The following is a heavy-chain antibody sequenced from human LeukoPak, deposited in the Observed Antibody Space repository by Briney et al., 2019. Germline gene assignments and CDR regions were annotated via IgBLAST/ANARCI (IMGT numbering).Heavy chain of an antibody. D-gene: IGHD1-7*01. CDR1: GGSFTNYY. Sequence: PSETLSLTCAVYGGSFTNYYWSWIRQPPGKGLEWIGEINDSGRINYNPSLMSRVTVSVDTSKNQFSLMLTSVTATDTAVYYCARRWNYGRNYYIDVWGNGATVSVSS. J-gene: IGHJ6*03. CDR2: INDSGRI. V-gene: IGHV4-34*01. CDR3: ARRWNYGRNYYIDV.